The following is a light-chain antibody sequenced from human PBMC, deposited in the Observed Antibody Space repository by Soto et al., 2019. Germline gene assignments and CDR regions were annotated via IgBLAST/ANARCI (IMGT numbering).Light chain of an antibody. J-gene: IGKJ1*01. Sequence: DIQMTQSPSSLSASVGDRVTITCRASQSIASYLNWYQHKPGKAPNLLIYSTSILQSGVPSRFSGSGSGTDFTITISGLQPEDFASYYCQQRSSSPTWTFGQGTKVEIK. V-gene: IGKV1-39*01. CDR2: STS. CDR3: QQRSSSPTWT. CDR1: QSIASY.